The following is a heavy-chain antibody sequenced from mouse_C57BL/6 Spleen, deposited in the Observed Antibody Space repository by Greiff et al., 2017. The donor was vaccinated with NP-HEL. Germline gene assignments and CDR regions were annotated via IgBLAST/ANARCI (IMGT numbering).Heavy chain of an antibody. Sequence: EVQLQESGPELVKPGASVKISCKASGYSFTDYNMNWVKQSNGKSLEWIGVINPNYGTTSYNQKFKGKATLTVDQSSSTAYMQLNSLTSEDSAVYYCARTYYYGSSYAMDYWGQGTSVTVSS. CDR1: GYSFTDYN. CDR3: ARTYYYGSSYAMDY. J-gene: IGHJ4*01. CDR2: INPNYGTT. V-gene: IGHV1-39*01. D-gene: IGHD1-1*01.